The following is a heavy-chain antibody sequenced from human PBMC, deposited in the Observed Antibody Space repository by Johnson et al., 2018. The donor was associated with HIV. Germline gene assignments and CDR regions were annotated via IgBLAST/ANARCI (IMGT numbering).Heavy chain of an antibody. D-gene: IGHD4-17*01. CDR2: ISSDGSYK. CDR1: GFTFSSYA. J-gene: IGHJ3*02. Sequence: QVQLVESGGGVVQPGRSLRLSCAASGFTFSSYAMHWVRQAPGKGLEWVAIISSDGSYKYYADSVKGRFTISRDNSKNTLYLQMNSRRAEDTAIYYCARSRDYGPARSAFDIWGQGTMVTVSS. V-gene: IGHV3-30*04. CDR3: ARSRDYGPARSAFDI.